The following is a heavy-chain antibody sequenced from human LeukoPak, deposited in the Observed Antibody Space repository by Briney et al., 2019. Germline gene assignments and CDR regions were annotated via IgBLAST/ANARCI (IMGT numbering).Heavy chain of an antibody. CDR2: IYPGDSDT. Sequence: GESLKISCKGSGYSFTSYWIGWVRQMPGKGLEWMGIIYPGDSDTRYSPSFQGQVTISADKSISTAYLQWSSLKASDTAMYYCASSTHYYYYGMDVWGQGTTVTVSS. V-gene: IGHV5-51*01. CDR1: GYSFTSYW. CDR3: ASSTHYYYYGMDV. J-gene: IGHJ6*02.